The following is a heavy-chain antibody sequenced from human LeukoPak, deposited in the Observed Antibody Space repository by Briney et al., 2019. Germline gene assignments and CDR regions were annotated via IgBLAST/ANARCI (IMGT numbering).Heavy chain of an antibody. CDR3: ARRGSLYDYVWGSYRSAQYYYYMDV. D-gene: IGHD3-16*02. CDR2: INHSGST. CDR1: GGSFSGYY. J-gene: IGHJ6*03. V-gene: IGHV4-34*01. Sequence: TSETLSLTCAVYGGSFSGYYWSWIRQPPGKGLEWIGEINHSGSTNYNPSLKSRVTISVDTSKNQFSLKLSSVTAADTAVYYCARRGSLYDYVWGSYRSAQYYYYMDVWGKGTTVTISS.